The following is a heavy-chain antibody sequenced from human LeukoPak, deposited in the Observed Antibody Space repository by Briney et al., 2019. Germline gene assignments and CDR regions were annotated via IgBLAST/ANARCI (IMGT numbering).Heavy chain of an antibody. CDR3: ARDTPTYFDY. CDR2: IYYSGST. CDR1: GGSVSRGSYY. Sequence: SETLSLTCTVSGGSVSRGSYYWSWIRQPPGKGLEWIGYIYYSGSTNYNPSLKSRVTISVDTSRNQFSLKLSSVTAADTAVYYCARDTPTYFDYWGQGTLVTVSS. J-gene: IGHJ4*02. V-gene: IGHV4-61*01. D-gene: IGHD1-26*01.